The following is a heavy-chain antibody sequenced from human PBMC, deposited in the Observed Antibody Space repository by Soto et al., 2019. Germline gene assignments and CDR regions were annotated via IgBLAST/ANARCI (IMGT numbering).Heavy chain of an antibody. J-gene: IGHJ6*02. CDR2: IYYSGST. D-gene: IGHD3-10*01. CDR1: GGSISSGGYY. CDR3: ARDGRYYGSGSYYSHGYGMDV. V-gene: IGHV4-31*03. Sequence: SETLSLTCTVSGGSISSGGYYWSWIRQHPGKGLEWIGYIYYSGSTYYNPSLKSRVTISVDTSKNQFSLKLSSVTAADTAVYYCARDGRYYGSGSYYSHGYGMDVWGQGTTVTVSS.